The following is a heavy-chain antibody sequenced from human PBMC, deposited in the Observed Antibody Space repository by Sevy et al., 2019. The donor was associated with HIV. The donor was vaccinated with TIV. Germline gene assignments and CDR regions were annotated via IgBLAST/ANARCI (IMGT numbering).Heavy chain of an antibody. D-gene: IGHD3-10*01. Sequence: GGSLRLSCAASGFTFDDYGMSWVRQAPGKGLEWVSGINWNGGSTGYADSVKGRFTNCRDNVKNSLYLQMNSLRAEDTALYYCARAYYGSGSYYYYFDYWGQGTLVTVSS. CDR1: GFTFDDYG. CDR2: INWNGGST. CDR3: ARAYYGSGSYYYYFDY. V-gene: IGHV3-20*04. J-gene: IGHJ4*02.